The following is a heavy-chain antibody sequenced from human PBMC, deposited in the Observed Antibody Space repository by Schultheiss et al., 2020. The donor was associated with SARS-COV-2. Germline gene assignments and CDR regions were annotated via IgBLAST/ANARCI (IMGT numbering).Heavy chain of an antibody. D-gene: IGHD3-22*01. CDR3: ARDLPLHYDSSGYDY. CDR2: MHYSGGT. CDR1: GASVSSGTYH. Sequence: SQTLSLTCTVSGASVSSGTYHWSWIRQPPGKRMEWIGSMHYSGGTNYNPSLKSRVTISVDTSKNQFSLKLSSVTAEDTAVYYCARDLPLHYDSSGYDYWGQGTLVTVSS. V-gene: IGHV4-61*01. J-gene: IGHJ4*02.